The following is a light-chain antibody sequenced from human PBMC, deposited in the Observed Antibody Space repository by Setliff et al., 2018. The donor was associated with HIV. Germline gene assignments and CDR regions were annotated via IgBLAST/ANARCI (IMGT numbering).Light chain of an antibody. CDR2: SNN. CDR3: AAWDGSLNALYA. J-gene: IGLJ1*01. V-gene: IGLV1-44*01. Sequence: QSVLTPPPSASGTPGQGVTISCSGSSSNIGSNTVTWYQQLPVTAPKLLIYSNNLRPSGVPDRCSGSKSGTSASLAISGLQSEDEADYYCAAWDGSLNALYAVGTGTKV. CDR1: SSNIGSNT.